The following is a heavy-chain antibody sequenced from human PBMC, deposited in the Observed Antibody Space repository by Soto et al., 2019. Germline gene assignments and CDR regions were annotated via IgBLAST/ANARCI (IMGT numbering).Heavy chain of an antibody. D-gene: IGHD3-16*01. J-gene: IGHJ4*02. CDR2: IDYSGTT. CDR1: GDSISSYY. CDR3: ARAPTRGHFEY. Sequence: SETLSLTCTVSGDSISSYYWSWIRQPPGKGLGWIGYIDYSGTTNYNPSLKGRVAMSVDTSRNQFSLHLVSVTATDTAVYYCARAPTRGHFEYWGQGALVTVSS. V-gene: IGHV4-59*08.